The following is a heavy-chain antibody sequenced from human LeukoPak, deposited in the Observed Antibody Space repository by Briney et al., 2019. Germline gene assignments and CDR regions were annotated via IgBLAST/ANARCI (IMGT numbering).Heavy chain of an antibody. V-gene: IGHV4-34*01. J-gene: IGHJ5*02. CDR2: INHSGST. Sequence: SETLSLTCAVYGGSFSGYYWSWIRQPPGKGLEWIGEINHSGSTNYNPSLKSRVTISVDTSKNQFSLKLSSVTAADTAVYYCARESRRVAIAAAGTSWFDPWAREPWSPSPQ. CDR3: ARESRRVAIAAAGTSWFDP. D-gene: IGHD6-13*01. CDR1: GGSFSGYY.